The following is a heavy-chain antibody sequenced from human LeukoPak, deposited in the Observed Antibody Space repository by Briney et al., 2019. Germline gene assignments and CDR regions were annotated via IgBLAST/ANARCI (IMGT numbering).Heavy chain of an antibody. CDR3: AREGGTAAGYAFDI. Sequence: SVKVSCKASGGTFCSYAISWVRQAPGQGLEWMGGIIPIFGTANYAQKFQGRVTITADKSTSTAYMELSSLRSEDTAVYYCAREGGTAAGYAFDIWGQGTMVTVSS. V-gene: IGHV1-69*06. J-gene: IGHJ3*02. CDR1: GGTFCSYA. D-gene: IGHD6-13*01. CDR2: IIPIFGTA.